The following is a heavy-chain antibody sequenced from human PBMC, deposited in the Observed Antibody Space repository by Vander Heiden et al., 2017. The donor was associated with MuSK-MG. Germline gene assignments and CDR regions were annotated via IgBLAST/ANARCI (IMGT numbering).Heavy chain of an antibody. CDR1: GDSVSSKSVA. D-gene: IGHD1-1*01. CDR3: ARGIYNSFDI. Sequence: QVQLQQSGPGLVKPSQTLSLTCAISGDSVSSKSVAWNWIRQSPSRGLEWLGRTFYRSKWYSEYAVSVKSRIVINPDTSKNQFSLQLYSVTPDDTSVYYCARGIYNSFDIWGQGTMVTVSS. J-gene: IGHJ3*02. V-gene: IGHV6-1*01. CDR2: TFYRSKWYS.